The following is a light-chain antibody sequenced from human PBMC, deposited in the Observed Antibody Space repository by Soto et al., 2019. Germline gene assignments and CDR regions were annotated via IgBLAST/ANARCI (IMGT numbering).Light chain of an antibody. CDR3: QQYKSYWT. CDR1: QSISSW. V-gene: IGKV1-5*01. Sequence: DIQITQSPSTLSASVGDRVTITCRASQSISSWLAWYQQKPGKAPKLLIYDASSLETGVPSRFSGSGSGTEFTLTINSLQPDDFATYYCQQYKSYWTFGQGTKVDIK. J-gene: IGKJ1*01. CDR2: DAS.